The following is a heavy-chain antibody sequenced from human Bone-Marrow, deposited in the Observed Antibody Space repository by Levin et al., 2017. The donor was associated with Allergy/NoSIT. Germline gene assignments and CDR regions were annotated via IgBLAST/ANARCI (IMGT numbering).Heavy chain of an antibody. CDR3: ARGNDHDGDWGAY. Sequence: PSETLSLTCAVSGGSISRGNWWSWVRQPPGKGLEWIGGVYYSGATKYSSSLKSRVTISVDTSKNQFSLKMISVTDADTAVYYCARGNDHDGDWGAYWGQGILVTVSS. CDR2: VYYSGAT. J-gene: IGHJ4*02. CDR1: GGSISRGNW. V-gene: IGHV4-4*02. D-gene: IGHD3/OR15-3a*01.